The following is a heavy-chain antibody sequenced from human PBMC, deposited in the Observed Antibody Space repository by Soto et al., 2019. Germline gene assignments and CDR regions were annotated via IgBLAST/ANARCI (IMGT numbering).Heavy chain of an antibody. V-gene: IGHV1-18*01. CDR3: ARDPLKEDSSGYYFDY. Sequence: ASVKVSCKASGYTFTSYGISWVRQAPGQGLEWMGWISAYNGNTNYAQKLQGRVTMTTDTSTSTAYMELRSLRSDDTAVYYCARDPLKEDSSGYYFDYWGQGTLVTVSS. J-gene: IGHJ4*02. D-gene: IGHD3-22*01. CDR2: ISAYNGNT. CDR1: GYTFTSYG.